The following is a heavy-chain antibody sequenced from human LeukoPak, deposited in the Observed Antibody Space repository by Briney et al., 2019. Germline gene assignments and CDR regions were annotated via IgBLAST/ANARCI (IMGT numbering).Heavy chain of an antibody. Sequence: TSETLSLTCTVSSGSISSYYWSWIRQPPGKGLEWIGYIYYSGSTNYNPSLKSRVTISVDTSKNQFSLKLSSVTAADTAVYYCARGQYYDFWSGHTKSYYYYGMDVWGQGTTVTVSS. CDR1: SGSISSYY. CDR2: IYYSGST. V-gene: IGHV4-59*01. D-gene: IGHD3-3*01. J-gene: IGHJ6*02. CDR3: ARGQYYDFWSGHTKSYYYYGMDV.